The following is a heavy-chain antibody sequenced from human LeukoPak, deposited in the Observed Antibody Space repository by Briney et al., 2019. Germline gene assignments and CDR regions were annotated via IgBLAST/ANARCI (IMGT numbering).Heavy chain of an antibody. CDR3: ARQSSEGFLECFSPHGMDV. CDR2: IYYSGST. D-gene: IGHD3-3*01. CDR1: GGSISSYY. V-gene: IGHV4-59*01. J-gene: IGHJ6*02. Sequence: PSETLSLTCTVSGGSISSYYWSWIRQPPGKGLEWIGYIYYSGSTNYNPSLKSRVTISVDTSKNQFSLKLSSVTAADTAVYYCARQSSEGFLECFSPHGMDVWGQGTTVTVSS.